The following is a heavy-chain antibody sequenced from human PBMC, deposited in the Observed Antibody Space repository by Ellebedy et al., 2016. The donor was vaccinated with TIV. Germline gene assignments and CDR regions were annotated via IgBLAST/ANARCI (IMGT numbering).Heavy chain of an antibody. J-gene: IGHJ2*01. Sequence: SETLSLTXTVSGGSFSSYYWSWIRQSAGKGLEWIGRIFMSGSTSYNPSLKNRVTMSVDTSKNQFSLKLSSVTAADTAVYFCARLRQSRDRSHWYFDLWGRGTLVTVSS. CDR2: IFMSGST. CDR1: GGSFSSYY. V-gene: IGHV4-4*07. D-gene: IGHD1-14*01. CDR3: ARLRQSRDRSHWYFDL.